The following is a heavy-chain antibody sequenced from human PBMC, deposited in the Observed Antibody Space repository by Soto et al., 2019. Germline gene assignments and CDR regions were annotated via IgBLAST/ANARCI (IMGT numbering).Heavy chain of an antibody. V-gene: IGHV3-53*01. D-gene: IGHD2-15*01. J-gene: IGHJ3*02. CDR1: GFTVSSNY. CDR3: ARDSCSGGSCYGVAFDI. Sequence: PGGSLRLSCAASGFTVSSNYMSWVRQAPGKGLEWVSVIYSGGSTYFADSVKGRFTISRDNSKITLYLQMNSLRAEDTAVYYCARDSCSGGSCYGVAFDIWGQGTMVTVSS. CDR2: IYSGGST.